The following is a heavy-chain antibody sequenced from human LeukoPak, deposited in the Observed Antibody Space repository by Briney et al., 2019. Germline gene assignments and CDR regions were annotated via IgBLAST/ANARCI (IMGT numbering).Heavy chain of an antibody. D-gene: IGHD3-9*01. J-gene: IGHJ6*02. CDR1: GGSISSGGYY. V-gene: IGHV4-31*03. CDR3: ARDILTGPRKHYYYGMDV. CDR2: IYYSGNT. Sequence: SETLSLTCTVSGGSISSGGYYWSWIRQHPGKGLEWIGYIYYSGNTYYNPSLKSRVTISVDTSKNQFSLKLSSVTAADTAVYYCARDILTGPRKHYYYGMDVWGQGTTVTVSS.